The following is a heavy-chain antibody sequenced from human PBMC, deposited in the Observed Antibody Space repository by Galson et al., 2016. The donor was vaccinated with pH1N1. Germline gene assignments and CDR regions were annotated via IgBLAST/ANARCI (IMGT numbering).Heavy chain of an antibody. V-gene: IGHV1-46*01. CDR1: GYTFTSYY. D-gene: IGHD2-15*01. CDR2: INPSGGST. CDR3: ARTIVVVAHMDV. Sequence: SVKVSCKASGYTFTSYYMHWVRQAPGQGLEWMGIINPSGGSTSYAQKFQGRVTMTRDTSTSTVYMELGSLRSEDTAVYYCARTIVVVAHMDVWGQGTTVTVSS. J-gene: IGHJ6*02.